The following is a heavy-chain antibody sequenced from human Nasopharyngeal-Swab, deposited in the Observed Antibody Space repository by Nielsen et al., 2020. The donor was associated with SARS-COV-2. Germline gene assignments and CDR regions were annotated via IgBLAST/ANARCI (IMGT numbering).Heavy chain of an antibody. CDR2: FNPTGGST. Sequence: WVRKATGKGLEGMGVFNPTGGSTSYAQKYQGRVTMTRDTFKSTVSMELSSLRSEDTAVYYCARSGRITIFGVFINYYYYMDVWGKGTTVTVSS. V-gene: IGHV1-46*01. J-gene: IGHJ6*03. D-gene: IGHD3-3*01. CDR3: ARSGRITIFGVFINYYYYMDV.